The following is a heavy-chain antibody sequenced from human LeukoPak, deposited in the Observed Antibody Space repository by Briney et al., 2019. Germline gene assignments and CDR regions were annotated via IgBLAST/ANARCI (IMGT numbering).Heavy chain of an antibody. CDR3: ARDTGDYYDSSGHYYAGWFDP. Sequence: GGSVRLSCTASGFTFTSYGMHWVRQAPGKGLEWVAFIRSDGNNKFYTDSLKGRFTVSRDNSRNNVYLQMNSLRIEDTAVYYCARDTGDYYDSSGHYYAGWFDPWGQGTLVTVSS. V-gene: IGHV3-30*02. D-gene: IGHD3-22*01. CDR1: GFTFTSYG. J-gene: IGHJ5*02. CDR2: IRSDGNNK.